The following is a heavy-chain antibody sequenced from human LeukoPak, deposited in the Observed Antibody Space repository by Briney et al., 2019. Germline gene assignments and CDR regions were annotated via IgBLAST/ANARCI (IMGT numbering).Heavy chain of an antibody. V-gene: IGHV3-21*01. CDR3: ARESYYYGSGSRRGFDP. Sequence: GGSLRLSCAASGFTFSSYTMNWVRQAPGKGLEWVSSISTTSTYIYCADSVKGRFTISRDNAKNSLYLQMNSLRAEDTAVYYCARESYYYGSGSRRGFDPWGQGTLVTVSS. J-gene: IGHJ5*02. D-gene: IGHD3-10*01. CDR1: GFTFSSYT. CDR2: ISTTSTYI.